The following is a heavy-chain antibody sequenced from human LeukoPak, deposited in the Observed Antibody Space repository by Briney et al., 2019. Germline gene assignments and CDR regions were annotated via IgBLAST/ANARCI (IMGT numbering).Heavy chain of an antibody. CDR2: ISSSSSYI. CDR1: GFTFSSYS. Sequence: PGGSLRLSCAASGFTFSSYSMNWVRQAPGKGLEWVSSISSSSSYIYYADSVKGRFTISGDNAKNSLYLQMNSLRAEDTAVYYCARGWESNSYGLLGYYGMDVWGQGTTVTVSS. V-gene: IGHV3-21*01. J-gene: IGHJ6*02. CDR3: ARGWESNSYGLLGYYGMDV. D-gene: IGHD5-18*01.